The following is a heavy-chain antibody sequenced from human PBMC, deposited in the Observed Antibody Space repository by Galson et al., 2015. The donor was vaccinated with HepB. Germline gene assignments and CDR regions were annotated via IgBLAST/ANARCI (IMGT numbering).Heavy chain of an antibody. D-gene: IGHD6-19*01. V-gene: IGHV4-4*02. CDR1: GDSISSSSW. CDR2: IYHTGGT. CDR3: ARVNWSRGHSNVAVACTFGSLDY. Sequence: SETLSLTCAVSGDSISSSSWWSWVRQPPGKGLEWLAEIYHTGGTTYNPSLKSRVTISVDKSKKQFSLKVTSMTAADTAVYYCARVNWSRGHSNVAVACTFGSLDYWGQGALVTVSS. J-gene: IGHJ4*02.